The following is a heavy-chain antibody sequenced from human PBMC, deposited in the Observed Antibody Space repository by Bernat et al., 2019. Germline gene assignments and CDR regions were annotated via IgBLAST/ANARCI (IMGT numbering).Heavy chain of an antibody. CDR2: SYYSGST. CDR1: GGSISSSSYY. J-gene: IGHJ5*02. V-gene: IGHV4-39*01. Sequence: QLQLQESGPGLVKPSETLSLTCTVSGGSISSSSYYWGWIRQPPGKGLEWIGSSYYSGSTYYNPSLKSRVTISVDTSKNQFSLKLSSVTAADTAVYYCARLIYRRWLQLMSWFDPWGQGTLVTVSS. CDR3: ARLIYRRWLQLMSWFDP. D-gene: IGHD5-24*01.